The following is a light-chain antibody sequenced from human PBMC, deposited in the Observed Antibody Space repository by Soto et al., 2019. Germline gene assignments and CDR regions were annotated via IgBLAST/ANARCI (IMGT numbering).Light chain of an antibody. CDR2: GAS. CDR3: QQYGSSPRALT. Sequence: EIVLTQSPGTLSLSPGERATLSCRASQSVSSSYLAWYQQKPGQAPRLLIYGASSRATGIPDRFSGSGSGTDFTLTISRLEPEDFAVDYCQQYGSSPRALTFGGGTKVEIK. CDR1: QSVSSSY. J-gene: IGKJ4*01. V-gene: IGKV3-20*01.